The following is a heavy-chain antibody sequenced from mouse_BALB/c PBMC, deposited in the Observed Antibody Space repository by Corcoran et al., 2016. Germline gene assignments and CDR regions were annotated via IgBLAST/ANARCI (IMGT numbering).Heavy chain of an antibody. CDR3: ARSYGNYYFDY. CDR2: RNTYTGEP. CDR1: GYTFTNYG. V-gene: IGHV9-3-1*01. J-gene: IGHJ2*01. Sequence: QIQLVQSGPELKKPGETVKISCKASGYTFTNYGMNWVKQAPGKGLKWMGWRNTYTGEPTYADDFKGRFAFSLETSASTAYLQINNLKNEDTATSFCARSYGNYYFDYWGQGTTLTVSS. D-gene: IGHD2-1*01.